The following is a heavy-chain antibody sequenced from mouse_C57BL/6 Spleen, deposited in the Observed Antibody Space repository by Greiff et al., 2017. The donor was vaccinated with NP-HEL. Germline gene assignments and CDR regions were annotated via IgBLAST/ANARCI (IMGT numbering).Heavy chain of an antibody. Sequence: QVQLQQSGAELARPGASVKLSCKASGYTFTSYGISWVKQRTGQGLEWIGEIYPRSGNTYYIEKFKGKATLTADKSSSTAYMELRSLTSEDSAVYFCARWEITTVVATSDYWGQGTTLTVSS. J-gene: IGHJ2*01. V-gene: IGHV1-81*01. CDR2: IYPRSGNT. D-gene: IGHD1-1*01. CDR1: GYTFTSYG. CDR3: ARWEITTVVATSDY.